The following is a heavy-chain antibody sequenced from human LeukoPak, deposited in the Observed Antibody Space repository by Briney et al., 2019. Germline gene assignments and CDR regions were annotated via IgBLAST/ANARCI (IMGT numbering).Heavy chain of an antibody. CDR3: AGARTTMVRGVGADRFDP. CDR2: IYHSGST. J-gene: IGHJ5*02. V-gene: IGHV4-30-2*01. CDR1: GGSISSGGYS. D-gene: IGHD3-10*01. Sequence: SETLSLTCAVSGGSISSGGYSWSWIRQPPGKGLEWIGYIYHSGSTYYNPSLKSRVTISVHRSKTQFSLKLRSVTAADTAVYYCAGARTTMVRGVGADRFDPWGQGTLVTVSS.